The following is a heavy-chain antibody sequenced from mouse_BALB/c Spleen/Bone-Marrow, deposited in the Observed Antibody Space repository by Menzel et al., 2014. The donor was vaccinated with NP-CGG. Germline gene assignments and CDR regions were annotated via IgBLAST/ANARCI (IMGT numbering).Heavy chain of an antibody. CDR1: GYSFTGYF. CDR2: INPYNGDP. CDR3: GRGNYDYDSWFGY. D-gene: IGHD2-4*01. Sequence: EVKLMEPGPELVKPGASVKISCKASGYSFTGYFMNWMKQSHGKSLEWIGRINPYNGDPFYNQKFKGKATLTVDKSSSTAHMELLSLTSEDSAVYYCGRGNYDYDSWFGYWGQGTLVTVSA. J-gene: IGHJ3*01. V-gene: IGHV1-37*01.